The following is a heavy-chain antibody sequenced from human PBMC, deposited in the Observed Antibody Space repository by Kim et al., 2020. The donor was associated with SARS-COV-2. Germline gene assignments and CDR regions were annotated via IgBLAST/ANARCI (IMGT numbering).Heavy chain of an antibody. CDR3: ARTGGTSYWGTNHYFHGLDV. D-gene: IGHD3-16*01. Sequence: ASVKVSCKASGYTFTSHYLHWVRQAPGQGLEWMGTINPGSGSTFYTQKFLGRLTVTRDTSTSTVFMELSTLRSEDTAVYFCARTGGTSYWGTNHYFHGLDVWGQGAAVTVS. CDR1: GYTFTSHY. CDR2: INPGSGST. V-gene: IGHV1-46*01. J-gene: IGHJ6*02.